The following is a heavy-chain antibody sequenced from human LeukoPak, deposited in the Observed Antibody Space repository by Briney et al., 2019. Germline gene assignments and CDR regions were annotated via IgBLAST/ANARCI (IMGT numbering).Heavy chain of an antibody. D-gene: IGHD3-10*02. Sequence: ASVKVSCKASGYTFTGYSMHWVRQAPGQGLEWMGWINPNSGGTKYAQRFQGRVTMTRDTSIRTAYMELIRLRSDDTAVYYCAPSDVYYLDYWGQGTLVTVS. V-gene: IGHV1-2*02. CDR1: GYTFTGYS. CDR2: INPNSGGT. CDR3: APSDVYYLDY. J-gene: IGHJ4*02.